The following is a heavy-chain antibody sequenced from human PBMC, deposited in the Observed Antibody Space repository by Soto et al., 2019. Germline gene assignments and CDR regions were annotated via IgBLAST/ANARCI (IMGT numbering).Heavy chain of an antibody. Sequence: PGGSLRLSCAASGFTFINAWMNWVRQAPGKGLEWVAVISYDGSNKYYADSVKGRFTISRDNSKNTLYLQMNSLRAEDTAVYYCARDLTSDYDFWSGIYYGMDVWGQGTTVTVSS. V-gene: IGHV3-30-3*01. CDR3: ARDLTSDYDFWSGIYYGMDV. CDR2: ISYDGSNK. CDR1: GFTFINAW. D-gene: IGHD3-3*01. J-gene: IGHJ6*02.